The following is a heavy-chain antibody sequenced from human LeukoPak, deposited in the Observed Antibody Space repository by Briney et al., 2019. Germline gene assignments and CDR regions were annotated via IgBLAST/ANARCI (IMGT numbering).Heavy chain of an antibody. D-gene: IGHD6-13*01. J-gene: IGHJ4*02. V-gene: IGHV1-18*01. CDR3: ARDPTVMYSSSLYDY. Sequence: ASVKVSCKASGYTFTSYGISWVRQAPGQGLEWMGWISAYNGNTNYAQKLQGRVTMTTDTSTSTVYMELSSLRSEDTAVYYCARDPTVMYSSSLYDYWGQGTLVTVSS. CDR1: GYTFTSYG. CDR2: ISAYNGNT.